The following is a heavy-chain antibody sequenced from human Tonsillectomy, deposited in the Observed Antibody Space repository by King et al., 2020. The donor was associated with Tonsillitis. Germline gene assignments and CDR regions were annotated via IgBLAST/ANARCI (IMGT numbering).Heavy chain of an antibody. CDR3: AVYCSSTSCYLGYYYGMDV. CDR2: IYSGGSST. D-gene: IGHD2-2*01. CDR1: GFTFSRYA. Sequence: VQLVVSGGGLVQPGGSLRLSCAASGFTFSRYAMSWVRQAPGKGLEWVSVIYSGGSSTYYADSVKGRFTISRDNSKNTLYLQMHSLRAEDTAVYYCAVYCSSTSCYLGYYYGMDVWGQGTTVTVSS. V-gene: IGHV3-23*03. J-gene: IGHJ6*02.